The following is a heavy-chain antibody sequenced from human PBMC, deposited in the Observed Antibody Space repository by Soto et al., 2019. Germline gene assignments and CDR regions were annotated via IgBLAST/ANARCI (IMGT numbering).Heavy chain of an antibody. J-gene: IGHJ4*02. CDR3: AKGVYSGYDWVDGGVDY. CDR2: ISYDGSNK. Sequence: QVQLVESGGGVVQPGRSLRLSCAASGFTFSSYGMHWVRQAPGKGLEWVAVISYDGSNKYYADSVKGRFTISRDNSKNTLYLQINSLRAEDTAVYYCAKGVYSGYDWVDGGVDYWGQGTLVTVSS. CDR1: GFTFSSYG. V-gene: IGHV3-30*18. D-gene: IGHD5-12*01.